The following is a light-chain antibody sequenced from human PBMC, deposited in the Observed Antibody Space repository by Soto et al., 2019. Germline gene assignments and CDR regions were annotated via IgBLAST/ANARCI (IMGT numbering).Light chain of an antibody. CDR2: EDN. CDR1: TGSIASNY. V-gene: IGLV6-57*01. Sequence: NFMLTQPHSVSESPGKTVTISCTRCTGSIASNYVQWYRQRPGSSPTTVIYEDNQRPSGVPDRFSGSIDSSSNSASLTISGLKPEDEADYYCQSFDSSDQVFGGGTKVTVL. CDR3: QSFDSSDQV. J-gene: IGLJ3*02.